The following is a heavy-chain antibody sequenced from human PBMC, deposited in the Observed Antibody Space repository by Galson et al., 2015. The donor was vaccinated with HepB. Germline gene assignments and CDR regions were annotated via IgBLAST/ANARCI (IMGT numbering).Heavy chain of an antibody. CDR2: ISSSSSTI. D-gene: IGHD3-10*01. Sequence: SLRLSCAASGFTFSSYSMNWVRQAPGKGLEWVSYISSSSSTIYYADSVKGRFTISRDNAKNSLYLQMNSLRAEDTAVYYCARDGSGRTYYYYMDVWGKGTTVTVSS. CDR1: GFTFSSYS. J-gene: IGHJ6*03. CDR3: ARDGSGRTYYYYMDV. V-gene: IGHV3-48*01.